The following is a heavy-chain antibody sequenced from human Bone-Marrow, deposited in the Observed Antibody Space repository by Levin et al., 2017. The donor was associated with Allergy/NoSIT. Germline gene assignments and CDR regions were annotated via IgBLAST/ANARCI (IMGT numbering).Heavy chain of an antibody. D-gene: IGHD2-2*01. CDR2: IHYTGYT. Sequence: SETLSLTCTVSGGSISSYYWSWIRQSPGKRPEWIGYIHYTGYTNYSPSLKSRVTISLDTSKNQFSLKLTSVTAAATAVYSCARSAHVTVIPAAIFAFDPWGQGILVTVSS. V-gene: IGHV4-59*08. CDR1: GGSISSYY. J-gene: IGHJ5*02. CDR3: ARSAHVTVIPAAIFAFDP.